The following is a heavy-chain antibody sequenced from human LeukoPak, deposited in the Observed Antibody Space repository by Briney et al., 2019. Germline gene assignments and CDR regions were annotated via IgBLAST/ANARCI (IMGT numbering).Heavy chain of an antibody. CDR1: GYTLTELS. Sequence: ASVKVSCKVSGYTLTELSMHWVRQAPGKGLEWMGGFDPEDGETIYAQKFQGRVTMTEDTSTDTAYMELSSLRSEDTAVYYCATGLYSGSYEPFDYRGQGTLVTVSS. J-gene: IGHJ4*02. CDR3: ATGLYSGSYEPFDY. V-gene: IGHV1-24*01. CDR2: FDPEDGET. D-gene: IGHD3-10*01.